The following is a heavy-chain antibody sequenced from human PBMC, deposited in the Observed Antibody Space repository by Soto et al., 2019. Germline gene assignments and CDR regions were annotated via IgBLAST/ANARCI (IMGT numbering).Heavy chain of an antibody. CDR3: ASKSYSIAAAEVDY. V-gene: IGHV3-30-3*01. CDR2: ISYDGSNK. CDR1: GFTFSSYA. D-gene: IGHD6-13*01. J-gene: IGHJ4*02. Sequence: VQLVESGGGVVQPGRSLRLSCAASGFTFSSYAMHWVRQAPGKGLEWVAVISYDGSNKYYADSVKGRFTISRDNSKNTLYLQMNSLRAEDTAVYYCASKSYSIAAAEVDYWGQGTLVTVSS.